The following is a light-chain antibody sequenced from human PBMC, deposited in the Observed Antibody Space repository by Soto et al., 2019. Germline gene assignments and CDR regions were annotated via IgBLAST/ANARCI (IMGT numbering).Light chain of an antibody. Sequence: AIQLTQSPSSLSASVGDRVTITCRASQGIRNAFAWYQQTPGKPPKLLISNASNLEIGVPSRFSGSGFVTDCTLTISSLQPEDWATYYCQHFNNYPFTFGPGTKVDI. CDR3: QHFNNYPFT. CDR2: NAS. CDR1: QGIRNA. J-gene: IGKJ3*01. V-gene: IGKV1D-13*01.